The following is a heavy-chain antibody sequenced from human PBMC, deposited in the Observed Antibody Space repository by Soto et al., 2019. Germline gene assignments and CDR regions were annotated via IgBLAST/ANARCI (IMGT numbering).Heavy chain of an antibody. V-gene: IGHV3-48*02. D-gene: IGHD3-10*01. CDR2: ISSDSGTI. Sequence: EVQMVESGGDLVQPGGSLRLSCVVSGFSFRIYSMNWFRQAPGKGLEWISYISSDSGTIYYADSLKGRFTISRDNGKNSLYLQMNSLPDEDTAVYYCARGRLWSFDFWGQGTLVPVSS. CDR3: ARGRLWSFDF. J-gene: IGHJ4*02. CDR1: GFSFRIYS.